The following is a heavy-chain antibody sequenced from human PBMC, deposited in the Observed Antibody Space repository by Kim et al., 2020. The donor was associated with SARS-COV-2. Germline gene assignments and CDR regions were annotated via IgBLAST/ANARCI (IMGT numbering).Heavy chain of an antibody. CDR1: GGSFSGYY. CDR2: INHSGST. D-gene: IGHD4-4*01. Sequence: SETLSLTCAVYGGSFSGYYWSWIRQPPGKGLEWIGEINHSGSTNYNPSLKSRVTISVDTSKNQFSLKLSSVTAADTAVYYCASTWRRRGNPKDFDYWGQGTLVTVSS. V-gene: IGHV4-34*01. CDR3: ASTWRRRGNPKDFDY. J-gene: IGHJ4*02.